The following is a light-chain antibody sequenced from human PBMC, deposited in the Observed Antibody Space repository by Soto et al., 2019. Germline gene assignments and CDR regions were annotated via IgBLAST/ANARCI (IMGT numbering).Light chain of an antibody. Sequence: EIVLTQSPATLSLSPGERATLSCRASQSVSSSYLAWYRQKPGQAPRLLIYDASNRATGIPDRFSGSGSGTDFTLTISRLEPEDSAVYYCQQYGSSPRTFGQGTKVDIK. V-gene: IGKV3-20*01. CDR1: QSVSSSY. CDR2: DAS. CDR3: QQYGSSPRT. J-gene: IGKJ1*01.